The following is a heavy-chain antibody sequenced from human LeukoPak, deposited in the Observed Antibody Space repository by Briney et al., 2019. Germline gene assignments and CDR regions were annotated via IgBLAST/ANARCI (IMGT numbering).Heavy chain of an antibody. CDR2: IHISGST. J-gene: IGHJ6*03. D-gene: IGHD6-13*01. CDR1: GGSINSGSYC. CDR3: ARGRSSSPPYYYYYYMDV. Sequence: SETLSLTCTVSGGSINSGSYCWSWIRQSAGKGLEWIGHIHISGSTNYNPSLKSRVTISVDTSKNQFSLKLSSVTAADTAVYYCARGRSSSPPYYYYYYMDVWGKGTTVTVSS. V-gene: IGHV4-61*09.